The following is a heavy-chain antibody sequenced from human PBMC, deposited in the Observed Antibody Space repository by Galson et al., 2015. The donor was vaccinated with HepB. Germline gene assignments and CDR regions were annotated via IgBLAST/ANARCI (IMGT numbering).Heavy chain of an antibody. Sequence: SLRLSCAASGFTFSSYGMSWVRQAPGKGLEWVSARGSGGTTHYADSVKGRFTISGDNSKNTLSLLMNSLRAEDTAIYYCAKEGAAPGTVWVDVWGQGTTVIVSS. CDR3: AKEGAAPGTVWVDV. J-gene: IGHJ6*02. D-gene: IGHD6-13*01. V-gene: IGHV3-23*01. CDR1: GFTFSSYG. CDR2: RGSGGTT.